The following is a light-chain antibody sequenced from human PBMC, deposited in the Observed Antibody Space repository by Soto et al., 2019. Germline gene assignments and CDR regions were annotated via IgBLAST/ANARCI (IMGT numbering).Light chain of an antibody. V-gene: IGKV2-28*01. Sequence: DIVMTQSPLSLPVTPGEPASISCRSSQSLLQSNGYKYLDWYLQKPGQSPQLLIYLGSNRASGVPDRFSGSGSGTDFTLKISTVEAEDVGIYYCMQALQTPWTFGQGTKVEIK. CDR1: QSLLQSNGYKY. CDR3: MQALQTPWT. J-gene: IGKJ1*01. CDR2: LGS.